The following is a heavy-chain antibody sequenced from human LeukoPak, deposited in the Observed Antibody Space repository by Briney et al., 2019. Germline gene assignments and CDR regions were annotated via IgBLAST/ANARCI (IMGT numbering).Heavy chain of an antibody. CDR3: VRDSSLFY. D-gene: IGHD6-13*01. CDR1: GFTFSSYW. J-gene: IGHJ4*02. Sequence: PGGSLRLSCAASGFTFSSYWMPWVRQAPGKGLVWVSHINGDGTNINYADSVKGRFTISRDNAKNTLYLQMNSLRAEDTALYYCVRDSSLFYWGQGTLVTVSS. V-gene: IGHV3-74*01. CDR2: INGDGTNI.